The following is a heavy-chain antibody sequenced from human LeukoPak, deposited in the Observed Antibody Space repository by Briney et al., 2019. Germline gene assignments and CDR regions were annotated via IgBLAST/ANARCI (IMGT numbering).Heavy chain of an antibody. V-gene: IGHV3-74*01. Sequence: GGSLRLSCAASGFTFSSYWMHWVRQAPGKGLVWVSRINTDGGSTSYADSVKGRFTISRDNAKNTLYLQMNSLRAEDTAVYYCAKSSGFGAARYYFDYWGQGTLVTVSS. CDR1: GFTFSSYW. CDR3: AKSSGFGAARYYFDY. CDR2: INTDGGST. J-gene: IGHJ4*02. D-gene: IGHD3-16*01.